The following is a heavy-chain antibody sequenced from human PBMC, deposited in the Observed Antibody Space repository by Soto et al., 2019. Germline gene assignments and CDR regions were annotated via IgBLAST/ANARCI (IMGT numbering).Heavy chain of an antibody. D-gene: IGHD3-22*01. J-gene: IGHJ4*02. Sequence: QVQLQESGPGLVKPSQTLSLTCTVSGGSISSGGYYWSSIRQHPGKGMEWIGYIYYSGSTYYNPSLKSRVTISVDTSKNQFSLKLSYVTAADTAVYYCARATYYYDSSGYSEAYPFNYWGQGTLVTVSS. CDR2: IYYSGST. CDR1: GGSISSGGYY. V-gene: IGHV4-31*03. CDR3: ARATYYYDSSGYSEAYPFNY.